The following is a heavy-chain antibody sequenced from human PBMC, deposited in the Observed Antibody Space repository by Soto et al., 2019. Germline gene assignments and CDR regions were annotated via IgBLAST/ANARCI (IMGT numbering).Heavy chain of an antibody. CDR3: ARQRTTVVTQAYFDH. CDR2: IYYSGRT. CDR1: GESISSSSYY. V-gene: IGHV4-39*01. Sequence: SETLSLTCIVSGESISSSSYYWGWIRQPPGKGLEWIGSIYYSGRTYYNPSFKSRVTISIDTSKSQFSLKLSSVTATDTAVYYCARQRTTVVTQAYFDHWGQRALVTVS. J-gene: IGHJ4*02. D-gene: IGHD2-21*02.